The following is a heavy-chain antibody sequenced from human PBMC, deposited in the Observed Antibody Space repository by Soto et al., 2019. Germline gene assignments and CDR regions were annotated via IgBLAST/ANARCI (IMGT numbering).Heavy chain of an antibody. CDR2: IYYDGST. CDR1: GGSISRYY. J-gene: IGHJ4*02. CDR3: ARAGYSYGFGYYYDY. V-gene: IGHV4-59*01. Sequence: SETLSLTCTVSGGSISRYYWSWIRQPPGKGLEWIGNIYYDGSTNYSPSLKSRVTISVDTSKNQFSLRLSSVTAADTAVYYCARAGYSYGFGYYYDYWGQGPLVT. D-gene: IGHD5-18*01.